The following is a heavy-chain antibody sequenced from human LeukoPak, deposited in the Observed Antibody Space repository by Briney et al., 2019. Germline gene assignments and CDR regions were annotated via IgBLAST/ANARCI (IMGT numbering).Heavy chain of an antibody. Sequence: TSETLSLTCAVYGGSFSGYYWSWIRQPPGKGLEWIGEINHSGGTNYNPSLKSRVTISVDTSKNQFSLKLSSVTAADTAVYYCARAPGYSSSSGGLDPWGQGTLVTVSS. D-gene: IGHD6-6*01. CDR2: INHSGGT. V-gene: IGHV4-34*01. CDR3: ARAPGYSSSSGGLDP. CDR1: GGSFSGYY. J-gene: IGHJ5*02.